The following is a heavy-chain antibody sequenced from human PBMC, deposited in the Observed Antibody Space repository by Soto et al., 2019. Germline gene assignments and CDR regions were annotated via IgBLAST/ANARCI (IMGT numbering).Heavy chain of an antibody. CDR1: GGSISRYY. CDR2: IYYSGST. D-gene: IGHD3-10*01. Sequence: QVQLQESGPGLVKPSETLSLTCTVSGGSISRYYWSWIRQPPGKGLEWIGYIYYSGSTNYNPSLKSRVNMSVDTTKNQFSLKLSSVTAADTAVYYCARGDPLLWFGEKVYYGMDVWGQGTTVTVSS. V-gene: IGHV4-59*01. CDR3: ARGDPLLWFGEKVYYGMDV. J-gene: IGHJ6*02.